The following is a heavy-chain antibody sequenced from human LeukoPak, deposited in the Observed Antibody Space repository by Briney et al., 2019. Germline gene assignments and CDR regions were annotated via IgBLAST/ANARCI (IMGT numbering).Heavy chain of an antibody. V-gene: IGHV3-30*02. Sequence: SGGSLRLSCAASGFTFSSYGMHLVRQAPGKGLEWVAFIRYDGSNKYYADSVKGRFTFSRDNSKNTLYLQMNSLRAEDTAVYYCAKDLVVVVPALFDYWGQGTLVTVSS. CDR1: GFTFSSYG. D-gene: IGHD2-2*01. CDR2: IRYDGSNK. CDR3: AKDLVVVVPALFDY. J-gene: IGHJ4*02.